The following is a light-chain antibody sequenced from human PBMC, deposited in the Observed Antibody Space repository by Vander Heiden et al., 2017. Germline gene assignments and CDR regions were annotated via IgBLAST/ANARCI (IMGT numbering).Light chain of an antibody. V-gene: IGLV4-60*02. J-gene: IGLJ1*01. CDR2: LEGSGTY. CDR3: DNWDSHTYF. Sequence: QPAVTQSSSASASLGSPVKLTCTLSSGHSNYFVAWHQQQPGKAPRFLMKLEGSGTYNKGSGVPDCFSGSSSGAARYLTISNLQVEDDGYYYCDNWDSHTYFFGGGTKVTVL. CDR1: SGHSNYF.